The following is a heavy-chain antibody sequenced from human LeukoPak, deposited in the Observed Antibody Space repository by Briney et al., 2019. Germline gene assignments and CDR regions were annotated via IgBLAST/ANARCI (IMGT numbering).Heavy chain of an antibody. V-gene: IGHV4-4*07. CDR2: ISSTGDT. CDR1: VGSMSVSF. Sequence: SETLSLTCTVPVGSMSVSFWSWIRQPAGKGLEWIGRISSTGDTNYSPSLKSRVTMAVDTSKNQFSVTLSSVTAADTAVYYCARFRCANGCYPEDVWGKGTTVTVSS. J-gene: IGHJ6*04. CDR3: ARFRCANGCYPEDV. D-gene: IGHD2-8*01.